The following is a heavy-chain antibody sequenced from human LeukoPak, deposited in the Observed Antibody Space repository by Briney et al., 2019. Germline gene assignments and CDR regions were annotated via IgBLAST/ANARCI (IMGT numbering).Heavy chain of an antibody. CDR1: GYTFTSYA. V-gene: IGHV1-3*01. J-gene: IGHJ4*02. CDR2: INAGNGNT. D-gene: IGHD5-18*01. CDR3: ARESQLWVFDY. Sequence: GASVKVSCKASGYTFTSYAMHWVRQAPGQRLEWMGWINAGNGNTKYSQKFQGRVTITRDTSASTAYMELSSLRSKDTAVYYCARESQLWVFDYWGQGTLVTVSS.